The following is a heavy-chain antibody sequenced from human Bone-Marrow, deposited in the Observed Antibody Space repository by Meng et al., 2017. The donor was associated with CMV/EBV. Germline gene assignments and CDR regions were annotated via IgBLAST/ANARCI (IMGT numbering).Heavy chain of an antibody. V-gene: IGHV3-21*01. D-gene: IGHD2-15*01. CDR2: ISSSSGYI. J-gene: IGHJ6*02. Sequence: GESLKISCVASGFAFNTYTFHWVRQAPGKGLEWISSISSSSGYIYYAASVKGRFTISRDNAKNSLYLQMNSLRAEDTAVYYCARGGGGDYYGMDVWGQGTTVTVSS. CDR1: GFAFNTYT. CDR3: ARGGGGDYYGMDV.